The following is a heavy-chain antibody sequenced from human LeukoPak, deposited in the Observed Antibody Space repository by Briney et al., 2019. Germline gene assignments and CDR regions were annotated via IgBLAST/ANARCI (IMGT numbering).Heavy chain of an antibody. CDR3: TPWGY. Sequence: GGSLRLSCTASGFTFGDYAMSWVRQAPGKGLEWVGFIRSKAYGGTTEYAASVKGRFTISRDDSKSIAYLQMNSLKTEDTAVYYRTPWGYWGQGTLVTVSS. V-gene: IGHV3-49*04. CDR1: GFTFGDYA. CDR2: IRSKAYGGTT. J-gene: IGHJ4*02. D-gene: IGHD7-27*01.